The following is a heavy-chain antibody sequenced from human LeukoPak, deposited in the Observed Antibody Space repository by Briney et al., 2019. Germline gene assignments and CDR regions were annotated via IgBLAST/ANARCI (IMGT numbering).Heavy chain of an antibody. V-gene: IGHV3-30*02. D-gene: IGHD3-10*01. J-gene: IGHJ4*02. CDR2: IRYDGSNK. Sequence: GGSLRLSCAASGFTFSSYGMHWVRQAPGKGLEWVAFIRYDGSNKYYADSVKGRFTISRDNSKNTLYLQMNSLRAEDTAVYYCAKELRWFGELSYFDYWGQGTLVTVSS. CDR1: GFTFSSYG. CDR3: AKELRWFGELSYFDY.